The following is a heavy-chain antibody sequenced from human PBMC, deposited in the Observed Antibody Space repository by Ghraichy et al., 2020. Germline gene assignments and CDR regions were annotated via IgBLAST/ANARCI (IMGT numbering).Heavy chain of an antibody. CDR3: ARDRGDSDFDY. J-gene: IGHJ4*02. D-gene: IGHD2-21*02. Sequence: GESLNISCTGSGFRFSTSTMHWVRQSPVKRLEWVAVVWFDGRNQYYADSVKGRFTISRDNSKNTLYLQMNNLRADDTALYFCARDRGDSDFDYWGQGTLVTVPS. V-gene: IGHV3-33*01. CDR2: VWFDGRNQ. CDR1: GFRFSTST.